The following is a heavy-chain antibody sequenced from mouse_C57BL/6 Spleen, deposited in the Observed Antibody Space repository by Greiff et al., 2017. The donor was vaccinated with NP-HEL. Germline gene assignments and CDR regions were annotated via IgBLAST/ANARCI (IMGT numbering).Heavy chain of an antibody. D-gene: IGHD1-1*01. Sequence: VQLQQSGPELVKPGASVKISCKASGYAFSSSWMNWVKQRPGKGLEWIGRIYPGDGDTNYNGKFKGKATLTADKSSSTAYMQLSSLTYEDSAVYFCARFYGTSYYFDSWGQGTTLTVSS. CDR1: GYAFSSSW. CDR3: ARFYGTSYYFDS. CDR2: IYPGDGDT. V-gene: IGHV1-82*01. J-gene: IGHJ2*01.